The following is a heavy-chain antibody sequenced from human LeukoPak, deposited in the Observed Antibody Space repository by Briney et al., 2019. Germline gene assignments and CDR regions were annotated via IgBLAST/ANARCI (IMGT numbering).Heavy chain of an antibody. CDR2: ISSSGGST. Sequence: GGTLRLSCAASGFTFSNYGMSWVRQAPGKGLEWVSAISSSGGSTYYADSVKGRFTISRDNSKNTLYLQMNSLRAEDTAVYYCAKDTWAAAGNFDYWGQGTLVTVSS. CDR1: GFTFSNYG. J-gene: IGHJ4*02. CDR3: AKDTWAAAGNFDY. D-gene: IGHD6-13*01. V-gene: IGHV3-23*01.